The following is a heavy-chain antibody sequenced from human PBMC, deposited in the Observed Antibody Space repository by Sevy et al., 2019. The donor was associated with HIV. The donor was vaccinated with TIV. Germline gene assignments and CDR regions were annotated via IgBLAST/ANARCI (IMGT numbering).Heavy chain of an antibody. Sequence: GGSLRLSCAASGFTFSTYDMHWDRQAPGKGLEWVAYIRYDGSNKYYGDSVRGRFTISRDNSKSTLYVQLNSLRAEDTAVYYCARGRKTTQEWLEELDYYYGMDVWGQGTSVTVSS. D-gene: IGHD2-8*01. CDR3: ARGRKTTQEWLEELDYYYGMDV. CDR2: IRYDGSNK. CDR1: GFTFSTYD. J-gene: IGHJ6*02. V-gene: IGHV3-30*02.